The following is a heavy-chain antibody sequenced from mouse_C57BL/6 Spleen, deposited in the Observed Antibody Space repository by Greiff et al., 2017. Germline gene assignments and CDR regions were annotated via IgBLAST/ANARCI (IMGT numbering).Heavy chain of an antibody. D-gene: IGHD1-3*01. Sequence: VQLQQSGAELVRPGASVKLSCTASGFNIKDDSMHWVKQRPEQGLEWIGWIDPENGDTEYASKFQGKATITADTSSNIAYMQLSSLTSEDSAVYYCASGRPHFDYWGKGTTLTVSS. J-gene: IGHJ2*01. CDR3: ASGRPHFDY. CDR2: IDPENGDT. CDR1: GFNIKDDS. V-gene: IGHV14-4*01.